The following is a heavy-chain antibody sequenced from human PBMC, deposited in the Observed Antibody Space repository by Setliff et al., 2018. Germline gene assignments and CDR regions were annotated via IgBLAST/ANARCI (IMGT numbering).Heavy chain of an antibody. CDR1: GYSISSGYI. Sequence: KTSETLSLTCTVSGYSISSGYIRGWIRQPPGKGLEWVGNIGHTGSINYNPSLKSRLTISRDTSENQVSLKLNSVTATDTAVYYCARDLGHGGDSDYWGQGILVTVSS. CDR2: IGHTGSI. V-gene: IGHV4-38-2*02. CDR3: ARDLGHGGDSDY. J-gene: IGHJ4*02. D-gene: IGHD2-21*02.